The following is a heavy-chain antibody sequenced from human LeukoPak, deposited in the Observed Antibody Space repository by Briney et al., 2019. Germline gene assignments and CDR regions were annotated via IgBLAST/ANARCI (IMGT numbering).Heavy chain of an antibody. CDR3: ARDRITMVRGGLYYYYCMDV. Sequence: SETLSLTCTVSGGSISSSSYYWGWIRQPPGKGLEWIGSIYYSGSTYYNPSLKSRVTISVDTSKNQFSLKLSSVTAADTAVYYCARDRITMVRGGLYYYYCMDVWGQGTTVTVSS. CDR2: IYYSGST. CDR1: GGSISSSSYY. J-gene: IGHJ6*02. V-gene: IGHV4-39*01. D-gene: IGHD3-10*01.